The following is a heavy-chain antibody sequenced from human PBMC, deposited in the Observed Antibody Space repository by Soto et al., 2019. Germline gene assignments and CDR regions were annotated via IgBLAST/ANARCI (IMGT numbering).Heavy chain of an antibody. CDR2: VSFDGKVT. CDR1: GFSFHSFS. CDR3: AREPYGDSQYFDY. Sequence: GGALGLSFSRSGFSFHSFSLHRVRPGPDKGLKWVAVVSFDGKVTYSADSVKGRFTVSRDNSKNTIYLQANSLRAEDTAVYYCAREPYGDSQYFDYWGQGTPVTVSS. D-gene: IGHD2-21*02. V-gene: IGHV3-30*04. J-gene: IGHJ4*02.